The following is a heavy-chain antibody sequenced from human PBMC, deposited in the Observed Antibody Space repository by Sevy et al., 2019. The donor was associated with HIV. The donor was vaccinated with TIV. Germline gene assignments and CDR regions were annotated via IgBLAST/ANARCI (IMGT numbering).Heavy chain of an antibody. Sequence: GGSLRLSCAASGFTFNYYSMNWVRQAPGKGLEWVGSISSGSSYIKYGDSVKGRFTISRDNAKNSLYLQLNSPRAEDTAIYYCARVDYYDTSASDYWGQGTLVTVSS. J-gene: IGHJ4*02. CDR1: GFTFNYYS. V-gene: IGHV3-21*01. CDR2: ISSGSSYI. D-gene: IGHD3-22*01. CDR3: ARVDYYDTSASDY.